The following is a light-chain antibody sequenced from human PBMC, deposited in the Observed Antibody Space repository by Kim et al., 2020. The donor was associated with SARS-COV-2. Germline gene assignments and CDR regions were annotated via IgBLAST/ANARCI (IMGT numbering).Light chain of an antibody. J-gene: IGLJ2*01. Sequence: GQRITVSCSGSSSNIGSNYAYWYQQLPGPAPKLLIYWNNQRPSGVPARFSGSKSGTSASLAISGLRSEDEADYYCAAWDDSLSGVLFGGGTQLTVL. CDR2: WNN. CDR3: AAWDDSLSGVL. V-gene: IGLV1-47*01. CDR1: SSNIGSNY.